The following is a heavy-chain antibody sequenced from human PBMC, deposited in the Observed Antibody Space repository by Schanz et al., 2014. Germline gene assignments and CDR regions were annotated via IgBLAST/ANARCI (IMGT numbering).Heavy chain of an antibody. V-gene: IGHV3-11*03. D-gene: IGHD5-18*01. CDR1: GFTFSDYY. CDR3: AKYGGGYSYGFVEY. Sequence: PGGSLRLSCAASGFTFSDYYMTWIRQAPGKGLEWVSVISARGEVSKYSDSVKGRFIVSRDNSRATLFLQMDSLRAEDTAVYYCAKYGGGYSYGFVEYWGQGILVTVSS. CDR2: ISARGEVS. J-gene: IGHJ4*02.